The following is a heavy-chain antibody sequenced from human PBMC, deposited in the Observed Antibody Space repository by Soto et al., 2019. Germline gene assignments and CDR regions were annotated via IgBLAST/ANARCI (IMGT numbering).Heavy chain of an antibody. V-gene: IGHV1-69*01. Sequence: QVQLVQSGAEVKKPGSSVKVSCKASGGTFSSYAISWVRQAPGQGLEWMGGIIPIFGTANYAQQFQGRVTITADESTSTAYMELSSLRSEDTAVYYCARDRDTMIRDAFDIWGQGTMVTVSS. CDR2: IIPIFGTA. CDR3: ARDRDTMIRDAFDI. D-gene: IGHD3-22*01. J-gene: IGHJ3*02. CDR1: GGTFSSYA.